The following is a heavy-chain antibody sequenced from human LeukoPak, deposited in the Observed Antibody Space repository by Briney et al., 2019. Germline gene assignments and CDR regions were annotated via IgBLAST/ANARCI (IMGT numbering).Heavy chain of an antibody. J-gene: IGHJ4*02. V-gene: IGHV1-2*02. D-gene: IGHD3-22*01. CDR2: GNPHSGGT. Sequence: ASVKVSCKASGYTFTDYYIHWVRLAPGRGLEWMGWGNPHSGGTNYAHKFHGRVTINRETSITKAYMELSSLRSDDTAIYYCAKTDNKYDSRLILNWGQGTQVTVSS. CDR3: AKTDNKYDSRLILN. CDR1: GYTFTDYY.